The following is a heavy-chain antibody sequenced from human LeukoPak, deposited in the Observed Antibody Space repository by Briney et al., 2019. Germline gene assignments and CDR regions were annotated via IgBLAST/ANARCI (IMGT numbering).Heavy chain of an antibody. D-gene: IGHD3-3*02. CDR1: GYTFSDFY. CDR2: ITPKSGDT. J-gene: IGHJ4*02. V-gene: IGHV1-2*02. Sequence: ASVKVSCKASGYTFSDFYIHWVRQAPGQGLEYAGWITPKSGDTYSPQRFQGRVTMTRDAPISTAYMELSSLRSDDTAVYFCARVRLADERAWAYWGQGTLVTVSS. CDR3: ARVRLADERAWAY.